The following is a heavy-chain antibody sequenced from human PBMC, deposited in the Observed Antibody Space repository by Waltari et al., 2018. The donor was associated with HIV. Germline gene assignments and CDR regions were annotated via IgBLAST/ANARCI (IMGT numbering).Heavy chain of an antibody. CDR2: ISSSGDVS. J-gene: IGHJ4*02. CDR1: GFIFDTFR. D-gene: IGHD2-21*01. Sequence: VQLVESGGRLIQSGGSLRLSCVGSGFIFDTFRMNWVRQAPGKGREWISYISSSGDVSYYGDSVKGRFEISRDNGKKTLFLQMNSLTVDDTAIYYCAREVRLQGTYYFDSWGQGSLVTVSS. CDR3: AREVRLQGTYYFDS. V-gene: IGHV3-48*03.